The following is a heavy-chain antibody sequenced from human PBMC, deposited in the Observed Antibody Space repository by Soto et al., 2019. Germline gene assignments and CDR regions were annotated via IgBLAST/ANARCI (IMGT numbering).Heavy chain of an antibody. V-gene: IGHV4-34*01. CDR3: ARATTSGYSSSWQTVRYYYYGMDV. D-gene: IGHD6-13*01. CDR2: INHSGST. Sequence: SETLSLTCAVYGGSFSGYYWSWIRQPPGKGLEWIGEINHSGSTNYNPSLKSRVTISVDTSKNQFSLKLSSVTAADTAVYYCARATTSGYSSSWQTVRYYYYGMDVWGQGTTVTVFS. CDR1: GGSFSGYY. J-gene: IGHJ6*02.